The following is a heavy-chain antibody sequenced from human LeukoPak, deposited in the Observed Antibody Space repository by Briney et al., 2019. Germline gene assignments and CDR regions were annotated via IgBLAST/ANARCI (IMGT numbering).Heavy chain of an antibody. J-gene: IGHJ3*02. V-gene: IGHV3-30*03. CDR3: ARDAWDAFDI. CDR1: GFTFSSYG. CDR2: ISYDGSNK. Sequence: GRSLRLSCAASGFTFSSYGMHWVRQAPGKGLEWVAVISYDGSNKYYADSVKGRFTISRDNSKNTLYLQMNSLRAEDTAVYYCARDAWDAFDIWGQGTMVTVSS.